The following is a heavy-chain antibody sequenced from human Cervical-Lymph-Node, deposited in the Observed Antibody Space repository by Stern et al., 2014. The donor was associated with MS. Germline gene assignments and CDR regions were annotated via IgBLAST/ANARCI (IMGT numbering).Heavy chain of an antibody. J-gene: IGHJ4*02. CDR1: GYTFTGFF. V-gene: IGHV1-2*04. D-gene: IGHD2-15*01. CDR2: INPKTGVT. Sequence: QVQLVQSGAEVKKPGASVKVSCTASGYTFTGFFLHWVRQAPGQGLEWVGRINPKTGVTKSAQKFQGWVTLTRDTSINTVYMELNRLKSVDTAVFYCARGYPFFDNWGQGTLVTVSS. CDR3: ARGYPFFDN.